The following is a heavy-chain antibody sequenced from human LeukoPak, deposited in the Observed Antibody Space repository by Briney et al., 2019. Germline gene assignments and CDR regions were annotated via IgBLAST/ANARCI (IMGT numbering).Heavy chain of an antibody. CDR2: INPKTGVT. CDR3: ARDLAMYSPDLDY. CDR1: GDTFSGAY. J-gene: IGHJ4*02. Sequence: ASVKVSCKASGDTFSGAYMHWVRQAPGHGLEWMGWINPKTGVTKYAQNFRGRVTMTRDTSISTAYVEVSRLRSDDTAVFYCARDLAMYSPDLDYWGQGTLVTVSS. D-gene: IGHD1-26*01. V-gene: IGHV1-2*02.